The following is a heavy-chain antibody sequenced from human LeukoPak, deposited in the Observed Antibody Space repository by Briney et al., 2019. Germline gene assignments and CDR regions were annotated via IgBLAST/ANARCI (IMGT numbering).Heavy chain of an antibody. Sequence: SETLSLTCTVSGGSISGYHWSWIRQPPGKGLEWIGYIYYSGSTNYNPSLKSRVTISVDTSKNQFSLKLSSVTAADTAVYYCARLTFAIAAAGGWFDPWGQGTLVTVSS. J-gene: IGHJ5*02. CDR1: GGSISGYH. V-gene: IGHV4-59*08. CDR3: ARLTFAIAAAGGWFDP. D-gene: IGHD6-13*01. CDR2: IYYSGST.